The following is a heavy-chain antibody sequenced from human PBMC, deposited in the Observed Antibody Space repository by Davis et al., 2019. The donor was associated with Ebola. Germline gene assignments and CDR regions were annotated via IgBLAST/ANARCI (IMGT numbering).Heavy chain of an antibody. CDR3: ARGHVWGDAFDI. Sequence: RVSLRLSSAASGFTFSSYDMHWVRQATGKGLECVSAIGTAGYTYYPGSVKGRFTISRENAKNSLYLQMNSLRAGDTAVYYCARGHVWGDAFDIWGQGTMVTVSS. CDR2: IGTAGYT. J-gene: IGHJ3*02. D-gene: IGHD2-8*01. V-gene: IGHV3-13*01. CDR1: GFTFSSYD.